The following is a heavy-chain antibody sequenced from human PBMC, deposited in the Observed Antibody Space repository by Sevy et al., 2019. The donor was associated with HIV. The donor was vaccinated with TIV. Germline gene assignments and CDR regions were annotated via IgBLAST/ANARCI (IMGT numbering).Heavy chain of an antibody. CDR1: GYTFTSYG. CDR2: ISAYNGNT. J-gene: IGHJ6*02. V-gene: IGHV1-18*01. CDR3: AGETYCSSTSCYGMDV. D-gene: IGHD2-2*01. Sequence: ASVKVSCKASGYTFTSYGISWVRQAPGQGLEWMGWISAYNGNTNYAQKLQGRVTMTTDTSTGTAYMELRSLRSDDTAVYYCAGETYCSSTSCYGMDVWGQGTTVTVSS.